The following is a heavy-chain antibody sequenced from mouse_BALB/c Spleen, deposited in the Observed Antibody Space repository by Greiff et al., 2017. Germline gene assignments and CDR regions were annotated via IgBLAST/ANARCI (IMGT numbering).Heavy chain of an antibody. CDR3: AGYYYGSSYEFAY. V-gene: IGHV14-3*02. Sequence: EVQLQQSGAELVKPGASVKLSCTASGFNIKDTYMHWVKQRPEQGLEWIGRIDPANGNTKYDPKFQGKATMTADTSSNTAYLQLSSLTSEDTAVYYCAGYYYGSSYEFAYWGQGTLVTVSA. D-gene: IGHD1-1*01. CDR1: GFNIKDTY. J-gene: IGHJ3*01. CDR2: IDPANGNT.